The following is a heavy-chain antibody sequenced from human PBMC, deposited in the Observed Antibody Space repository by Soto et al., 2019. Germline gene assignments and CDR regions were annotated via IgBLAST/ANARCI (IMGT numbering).Heavy chain of an antibody. Sequence: QVQLVQSGAEVKKPGASVKVSCKASGYTFTNYAIHWVRQAPGQRLEWMGWINAGNRNTEYSPKFQGRIIMTSDTSANTAYMELRSLTSEDTAVYYCARGYDYVWGSYRSDAFDIWCQETMVTFSS. D-gene: IGHD3-16*02. CDR2: INAGNRNT. CDR3: ARGYDYVWGSYRSDAFDI. V-gene: IGHV1-3*01. CDR1: GYTFTNYA. J-gene: IGHJ3*02.